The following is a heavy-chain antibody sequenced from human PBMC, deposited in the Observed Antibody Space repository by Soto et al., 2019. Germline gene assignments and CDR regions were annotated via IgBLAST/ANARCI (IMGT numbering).Heavy chain of an antibody. V-gene: IGHV4-59*01. CDR3: ASVIVGAPYFDY. CDR1: CGSISSYY. J-gene: IGHJ4*02. Sequence: ASETLSLTCTVSCGSISSYYWSWIRQPPGKGLEWIGYIYYSGSTNYNPSLKSRVTISVDTSKNQFSLKLSSVTAADTAVYYCASVIVGAPYFDYWGQGTLVTVSS. CDR2: IYYSGST. D-gene: IGHD1-26*01.